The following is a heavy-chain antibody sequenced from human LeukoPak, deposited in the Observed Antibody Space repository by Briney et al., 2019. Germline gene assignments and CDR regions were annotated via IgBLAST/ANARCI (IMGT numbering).Heavy chain of an antibody. CDR3: ARVFARSYYYYMDV. CDR2: INQSGST. J-gene: IGHJ6*03. D-gene: IGHD3-10*02. Sequence: SQSLTLTPAVHDGFLSVHQGSWVCYPPDQGRKGFGEINQSGSTNYNPSLKSRVTISVDTSKNQFSLKLSSVTAADTAVYYCARVFARSYYYYMDVWGKGTAVTVSS. CDR1: DGFLSVHQ. V-gene: IGHV4-34*01.